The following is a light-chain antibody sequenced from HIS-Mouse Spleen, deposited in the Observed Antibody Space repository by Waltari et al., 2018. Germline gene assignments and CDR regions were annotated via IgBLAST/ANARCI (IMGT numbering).Light chain of an antibody. CDR2: WAS. CDR1: QSVLYSSNNKNY. Sequence: DSVMTQSPDSLAVSLGERATINCKSSQSVLYSSNNKNYLAWYQQKPRQPPKLLIYWASTRESGVPDRFSGSGSGTDFTLTISSLQAEDVAVYYCQQYYSTPLTFGGGTKVEIK. J-gene: IGKJ4*01. CDR3: QQYYSTPLT. V-gene: IGKV4-1*01.